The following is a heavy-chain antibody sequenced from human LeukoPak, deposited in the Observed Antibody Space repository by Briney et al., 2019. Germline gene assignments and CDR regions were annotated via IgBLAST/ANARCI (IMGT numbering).Heavy chain of an antibody. J-gene: IGHJ4*02. D-gene: IGHD6-6*01. V-gene: IGHV4-38-2*02. CDR1: GYSISTGYY. CDR2: FYHGGST. CDR3: ARSEGDSSSRYFDD. Sequence: PSETLSLTCTVSGYSISTGYYWDWIRQPPGKGLEWIGTFYHGGSTYYNPSLKSRVTISVDTSKNQFSLNLSSVTAADTAVYYCARSEGDSSSRYFDDWGQGTLLTVSS.